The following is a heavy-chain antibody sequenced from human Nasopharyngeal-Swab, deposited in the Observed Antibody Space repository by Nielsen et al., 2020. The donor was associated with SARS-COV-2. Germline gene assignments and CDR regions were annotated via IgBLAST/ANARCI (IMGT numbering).Heavy chain of an antibody. D-gene: IGHD2-15*01. J-gene: IGHJ4*02. Sequence: ASVKVSCKASGYTFTSYYMHWVRQAPGQGLEWMGIINPSGGSTSYAQKFQGRVTMTRDTSTNTVYMELSSLRSEDTAVYYRARDLPYIGWDYWGQGTLVTVSS. V-gene: IGHV1-46*01. CDR3: ARDLPYIGWDY. CDR2: INPSGGST. CDR1: GYTFTSYY.